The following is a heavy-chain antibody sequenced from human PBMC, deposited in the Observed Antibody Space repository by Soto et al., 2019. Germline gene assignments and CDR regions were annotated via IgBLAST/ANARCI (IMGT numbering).Heavy chain of an antibody. V-gene: IGHV4-30-2*01. CDR1: GGSISSGGYS. CDR3: ARGPGTTADY. Sequence: SETLSLTCAVSGGSISSGGYSWSWIRQPPGKGLEWIGYIYHSGSTYYNPSLKSRVTISVDRSKNQISLKLSSVTAADTAVYYCARGPGTTADYWGQGTLVTVSS. D-gene: IGHD1-7*01. CDR2: IYHSGST. J-gene: IGHJ4*02.